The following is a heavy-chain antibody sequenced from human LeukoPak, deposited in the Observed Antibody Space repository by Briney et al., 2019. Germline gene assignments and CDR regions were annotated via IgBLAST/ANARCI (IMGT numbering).Heavy chain of an antibody. Sequence: PGGSLRLSCAASGFTFSSYWMSWVRQAPGKGLEWVANIKQDGSEKYYVDSVKGRFTISRDNAKNSLYLQMNSLRAEDTAVYYCARDTSFFPQVGYGGNSAGEFDYWGQGTLVTVSS. CDR2: IKQDGSEK. CDR1: GFTFSSYW. D-gene: IGHD4-23*01. V-gene: IGHV3-7*01. J-gene: IGHJ4*02. CDR3: ARDTSFFPQVGYGGNSAGEFDY.